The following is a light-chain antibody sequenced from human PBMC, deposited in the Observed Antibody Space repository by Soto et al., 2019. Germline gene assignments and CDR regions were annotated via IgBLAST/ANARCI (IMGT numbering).Light chain of an antibody. V-gene: IGLV1-40*01. CDR2: TSN. Sequence: QSVLTQPPSVSGAPGQRVTISCTGSSSNIGAGYDVHWYQQLPGTAPKLLIYTSNNRPSGVPDRFSGSKSGTSASLAITGLQAEDEADYYCQSYDSSLSGSYVFGAGTKLTVL. CDR3: QSYDSSLSGSYV. CDR1: SSNIGAGYD. J-gene: IGLJ1*01.